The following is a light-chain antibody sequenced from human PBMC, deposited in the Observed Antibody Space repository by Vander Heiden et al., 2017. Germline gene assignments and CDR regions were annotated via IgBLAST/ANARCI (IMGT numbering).Light chain of an antibody. CDR3: QSYDSSLSGSVV. CDR2: GNS. Sequence: QSVLTQPPSVSGAPGQRVTISCPGSSSNIGAGYDVHWYQQLPGTAPKLLSYGNSNRPSGVPDRFSGSKSGTSASLAITGLQAEDEADYYGQSYDSSLSGSVVFGGGTKLT. J-gene: IGLJ2*01. V-gene: IGLV1-40*01. CDR1: SSNIGAGYD.